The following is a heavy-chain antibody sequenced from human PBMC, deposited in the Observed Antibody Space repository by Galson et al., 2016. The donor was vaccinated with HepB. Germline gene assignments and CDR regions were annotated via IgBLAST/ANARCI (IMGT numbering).Heavy chain of an antibody. V-gene: IGHV3-23*01. J-gene: IGHJ2*01. D-gene: IGHD3-22*01. Sequence: SLRLSCAASGFTFSSYAMTWVRQAPGKGLEWVSTINNSGGSTYSADSVKGRFTISRDNSKNTLYLHMNSLRAEDTAVYYCAKAFATYYYDGSGCDGTDWYFDLWGRGTLVTVSS. CDR3: AKAFATYYYDGSGCDGTDWYFDL. CDR1: GFTFSSYA. CDR2: INNSGGST.